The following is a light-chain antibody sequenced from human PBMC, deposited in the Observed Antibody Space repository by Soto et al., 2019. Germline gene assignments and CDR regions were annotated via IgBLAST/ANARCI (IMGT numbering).Light chain of an antibody. Sequence: DIQMTQSPSSLSASVGDRVTITCQASQDISNYLNWYQQKPGKAPKLLIYDAYNLEKGVPSRFSGSGSKTDFTFTISSLQPEDIATYYCQQYDNPNLTVTFGGGTKVEIK. V-gene: IGKV1-33*01. CDR1: QDISNY. CDR2: DAY. J-gene: IGKJ4*01. CDR3: QQYDNPNLTVT.